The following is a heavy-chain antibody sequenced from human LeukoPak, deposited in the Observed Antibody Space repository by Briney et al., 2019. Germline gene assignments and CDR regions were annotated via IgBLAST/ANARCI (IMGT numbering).Heavy chain of an antibody. CDR2: IYYSGST. J-gene: IGHJ4*02. CDR3: ARGSRLNGYILFDY. V-gene: IGHV4-39*07. CDR1: GGPISSSSYY. D-gene: IGHD5-24*01. Sequence: SETLSLTCTVSGGPISSSSYYWGWIRQPPGKGLEWIGSIYYSGSTYYNPSLKSRVTISVDTSKNQFSLKLSSVTAADTAVYYCARGSRLNGYILFDYWGQGTLVTVSS.